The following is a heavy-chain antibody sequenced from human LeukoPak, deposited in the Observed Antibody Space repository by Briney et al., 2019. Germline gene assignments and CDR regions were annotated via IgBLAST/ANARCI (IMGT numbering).Heavy chain of an antibody. V-gene: IGHV3-30*18. CDR2: ISYDGTNQ. CDR1: GFTFGSYG. Sequence: PGRSLRLSCAASGFTFGSYGMHWVRQAPGKGLEGGALISYDGTNQDYADSVKGRLTISRDNSKNTLYLQMNSLRGEATPPYYCGKDRQQPLRYYYYAMDVWGQGTTVTVSS. CDR3: GKDRQQPLRYYYYAMDV. J-gene: IGHJ6*02. D-gene: IGHD6-25*01.